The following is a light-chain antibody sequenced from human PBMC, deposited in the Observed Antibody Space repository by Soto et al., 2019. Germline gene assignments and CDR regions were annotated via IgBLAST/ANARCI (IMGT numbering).Light chain of an antibody. Sequence: VVMTQSPATLSVSLGDRATLSCRASQSVSSNLAWYQQKTGQAPRLLIYGASTRATGIPARFSGSGSGTEFTLTISRLQPEDCAVYSGQQYNNWPLTFGGGTKVDIK. V-gene: IGKV3-15*01. J-gene: IGKJ4*01. CDR2: GAS. CDR1: QSVSSN. CDR3: QQYNNWPLT.